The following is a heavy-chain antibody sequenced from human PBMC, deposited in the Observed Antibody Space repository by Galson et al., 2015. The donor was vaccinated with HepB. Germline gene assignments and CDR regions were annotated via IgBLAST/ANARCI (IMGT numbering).Heavy chain of an antibody. CDR2: ISPYNGNT. J-gene: IGHJ5*01. D-gene: IGHD2-15*01. CDR3: ARVVVLATAPSYNWFDS. V-gene: IGHV1-18*04. CDR1: GYTFVDYR. Sequence: VKVSCKASGYTFVDYRITWVRQAPGQGLEWMGWISPYNGNTNFAQKFQGRVTMTTDTSTNTAYMELRSLTSDDTAVYSCARVVVLATAPSYNWFDSWGQGTLVTVSS.